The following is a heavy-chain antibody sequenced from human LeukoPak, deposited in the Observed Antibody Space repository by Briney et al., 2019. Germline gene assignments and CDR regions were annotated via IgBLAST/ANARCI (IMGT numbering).Heavy chain of an antibody. Sequence: SQTLSLTCAISGDSVSSNSAAWTWIRQSPSRGLEWLGMTYYRSEWFTVYAVSAESRITINPDTSRKRFYLQLTSVTPEDTAVYYCARSSSGLDVWGQGTTVTVS. V-gene: IGHV6-1*01. J-gene: IGHJ6*02. CDR3: ARSSSGLDV. CDR2: TYYRSEWFT. D-gene: IGHD6-6*01. CDR1: GDSVSSNSAA.